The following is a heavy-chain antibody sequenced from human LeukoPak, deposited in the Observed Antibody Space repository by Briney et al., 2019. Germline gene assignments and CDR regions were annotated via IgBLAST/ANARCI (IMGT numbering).Heavy chain of an antibody. D-gene: IGHD1-26*01. CDR2: IRSDGSNK. V-gene: IGHV3-30*02. Sequence: GGSLRLSCAASGFTFGSYGMHWVRQAPGKGLEWVTFIRSDGSNKYYADSVKGRSTISRDNSKNTLYLQMNSLRAEDTAVYYCARKGGATTYGKYYYYMDVWGKGTTVTISS. J-gene: IGHJ6*03. CDR1: GFTFGSYG. CDR3: ARKGGATTYGKYYYYMDV.